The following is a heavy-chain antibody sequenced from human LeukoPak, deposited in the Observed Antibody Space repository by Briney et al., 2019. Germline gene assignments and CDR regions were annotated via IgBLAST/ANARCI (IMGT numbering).Heavy chain of an antibody. CDR3: AGREDYYYYYMDV. V-gene: IGHV1-69*05. Sequence: PRASVKVSCKASGYTFTSYGISWVRQAPGQGLEWMGGIIPIFGTANYAQKFQGRVTITTDESTSTAYMELSSLRSEDTAVYYCAGREDYYYYYMDVWGKGTTVTVSS. J-gene: IGHJ6*03. D-gene: IGHD1-26*01. CDR1: GYTFTSYG. CDR2: IIPIFGTA.